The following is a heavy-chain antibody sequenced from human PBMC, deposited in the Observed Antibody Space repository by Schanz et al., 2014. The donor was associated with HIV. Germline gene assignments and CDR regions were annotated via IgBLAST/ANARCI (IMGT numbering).Heavy chain of an antibody. V-gene: IGHV1-18*01. Sequence: QVQLVQSGAEVKKPGASVKVSCKASGYTFSNYGVSWVRQAPGQGLEWMGWISGDYGKTKYAQKFQARVTMTTDTSSSTAYMELRSLSSDDTAVYYCAREGDGASITGTADYWGQGTLVTVSS. D-gene: IGHD1-20*01. J-gene: IGHJ4*02. CDR2: ISGDYGKT. CDR3: AREGDGASITGTADY. CDR1: GYTFSNYG.